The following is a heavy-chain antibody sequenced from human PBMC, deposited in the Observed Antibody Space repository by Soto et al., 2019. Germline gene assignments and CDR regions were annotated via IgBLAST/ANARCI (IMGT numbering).Heavy chain of an antibody. CDR3: ARGLNSGWLYYYYYGMDV. CDR2: MNPNSGNT. CDR1: GYTFTSYD. Sequence: WASVKVSCKASGYTFTSYDINWVRQATGQGLEWMGWMNPNSGNTGYAQKFQGRVTMTRNTSISTAYTELSSLRSEDTAVYYCARGLNSGWLYYYYYGMDVWGQGTTVTVSS. J-gene: IGHJ6*02. D-gene: IGHD6-19*01. V-gene: IGHV1-8*01.